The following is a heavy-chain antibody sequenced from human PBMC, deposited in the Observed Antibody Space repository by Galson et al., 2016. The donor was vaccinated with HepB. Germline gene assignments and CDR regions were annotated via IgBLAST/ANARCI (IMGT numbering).Heavy chain of an antibody. CDR3: AILKGANY. CDR1: GITFSRYW. Sequence: SLRLSCAGSGITFSRYWMTWVRQAPGKGLELVANIKLDGSEIYYVDSVKGRFTISRDNAKNSLYLQMNSLRAEDTALYYCAILKGANYWGQGTQVTVSS. V-gene: IGHV3-7*01. CDR2: IKLDGSEI. J-gene: IGHJ4*02. D-gene: IGHD3-16*01.